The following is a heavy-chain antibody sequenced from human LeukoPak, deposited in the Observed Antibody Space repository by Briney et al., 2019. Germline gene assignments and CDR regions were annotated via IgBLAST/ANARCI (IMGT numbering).Heavy chain of an antibody. V-gene: IGHV4-34*01. Sequence: PSETLSLTCAVYGGSFSGYYWSWIRQPPGKGLEWIGEINHSGSTNYNPSLKSRVTISVDTSKNQFSLKLSSVTAADTAVYYCARDSGRCSSTSCYRWFDPWGQGTLVTVSS. J-gene: IGHJ5*02. CDR1: GGSFSGYY. CDR3: ARDSGRCSSTSCYRWFDP. D-gene: IGHD2-2*01. CDR2: INHSGST.